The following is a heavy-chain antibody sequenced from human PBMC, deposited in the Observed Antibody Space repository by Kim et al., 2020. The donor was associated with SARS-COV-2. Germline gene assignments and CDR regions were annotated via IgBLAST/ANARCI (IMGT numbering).Heavy chain of an antibody. Sequence: SLLLSFPSSFFPFLSSYMSWIRQAPGKGLEWLSYISSSGVYTNDADSVKGRFTISRENARNSLFLQMNSLRAEDTAVYYCARDKVGTTAPVFDYWGQGTLVHVS. D-gene: IGHD4-17*01. J-gene: IGHJ4*02. CDR3: ARDKVGTTAPVFDY. V-gene: IGHV3-11*05. CDR1: FFPFLSSY. CDR2: ISSSGVYT.